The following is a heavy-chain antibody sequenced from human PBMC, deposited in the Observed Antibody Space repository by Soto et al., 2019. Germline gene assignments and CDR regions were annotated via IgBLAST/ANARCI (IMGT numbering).Heavy chain of an antibody. D-gene: IGHD2-21*02. CDR3: AREGEGGDSDYYYYYGMDV. Sequence: PSETLSLTCTVSGGSISSSSYYWGWIRQPPGKGLEWIGSIYYSGSTYYNPSLKSRVTISVDTSKNQFSLKLSSVTAADTAVYFCAREGEGGDSDYYYYYGMDVWGQGTTVTVSS. J-gene: IGHJ6*02. CDR1: GGSISSSSYY. V-gene: IGHV4-39*02. CDR2: IYYSGST.